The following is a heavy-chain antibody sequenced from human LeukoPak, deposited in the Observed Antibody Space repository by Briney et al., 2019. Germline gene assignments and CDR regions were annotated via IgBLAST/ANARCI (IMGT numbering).Heavy chain of an antibody. D-gene: IGHD2-15*01. Sequence: SVKVSCKASGDTLGNYAITWVRQAPGQGLEWMGRIIPIFGTTYYAQKFQGRVTITADKSTNTAHMEMSSLKSEDTAVYYCAREPGGFRKYLAYWGKGALVTVSS. CDR2: IIPIFGTT. V-gene: IGHV1-69*06. CDR3: AREPGGFRKYLAY. CDR1: GDTLGNYA. J-gene: IGHJ4*02.